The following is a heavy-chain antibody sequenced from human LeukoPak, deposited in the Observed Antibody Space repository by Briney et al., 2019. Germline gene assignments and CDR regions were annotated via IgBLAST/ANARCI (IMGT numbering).Heavy chain of an antibody. J-gene: IGHJ3*02. V-gene: IGHV4-31*03. CDR1: GGSISSGGYS. CDR3: ARDNRSSGWYAEHAFDI. D-gene: IGHD6-19*01. Sequence: SQTLSLTCTVSGGSISSGGYSWSWIRQHPGKGLEWIGYIYYSGSTYYNPSLKSRVTISVDTSKNQFSLKLSSVTAADTAVYYCARDNRSSGWYAEHAFDIWGQGTMVTVSS. CDR2: IYYSGST.